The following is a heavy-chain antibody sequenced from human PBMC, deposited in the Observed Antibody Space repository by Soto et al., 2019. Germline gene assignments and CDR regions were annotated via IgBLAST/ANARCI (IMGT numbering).Heavy chain of an antibody. CDR3: ARGDIVVVVAATAGYGMDV. CDR2: IWYDGSNK. J-gene: IGHJ6*02. CDR1: GFTFSGYG. V-gene: IGHV3-33*01. Sequence: GGSLRLSCAASGFTFSGYGMHWVRQAPGKGLEWVAVIWYDGSNKYYADSVKGRFTISRDNSKNTLYLQMNSLRAEDTAVYYCARGDIVVVVAATAGYGMDVWGQGTTVTVSS. D-gene: IGHD2-15*01.